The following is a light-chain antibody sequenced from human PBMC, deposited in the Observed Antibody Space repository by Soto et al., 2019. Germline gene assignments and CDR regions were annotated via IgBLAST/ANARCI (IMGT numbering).Light chain of an antibody. V-gene: IGLV1-40*01. CDR2: ATR. J-gene: IGLJ1*01. CDR3: QSNDSGLTGTYV. Sequence: QSVLTQPPSVSGAPGQRVTISCTGTRDNLGAGYDVHWHQQLPGTSPKRLIYATRNRPSGVPDRLSGPKSGTSASLAITGLQTDDEVMYYCQSNDSGLTGTYVFGTGTTLTVL. CDR1: RDNLGAGYD.